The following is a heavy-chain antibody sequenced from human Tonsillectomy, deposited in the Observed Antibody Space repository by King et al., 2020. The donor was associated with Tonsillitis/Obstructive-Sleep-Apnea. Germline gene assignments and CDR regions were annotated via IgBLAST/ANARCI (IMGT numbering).Heavy chain of an antibody. V-gene: IGHV3-30*04. D-gene: IGHD2-2*02. CDR3: ARDRDCSSTSCYNAFDI. Sequence: VQLVESGGGVVQPGRSLRLSCAASGFTFSTYAMHWVRQAPGKGLEWMAVISYDGSNNYYADSVKGRFTISRDNSKNTLYLQMNSLRAEDTAVYYCARDRDCSSTSCYNAFDIWGQGTMVTVSS. CDR2: ISYDGSNN. J-gene: IGHJ3*02. CDR1: GFTFSTYA.